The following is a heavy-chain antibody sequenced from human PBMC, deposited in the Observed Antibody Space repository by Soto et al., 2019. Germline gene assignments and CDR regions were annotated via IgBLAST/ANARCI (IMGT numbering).Heavy chain of an antibody. J-gene: IGHJ4*02. D-gene: IGHD4-4*01. CDR2: INHSGST. CDR3: ARGATVPTPFDY. V-gene: IGHV4-34*01. Sequence: SSETLSLTCAVYGGSFSGYYWSWIRQPPGKGLEWIGEINHSGSTNYNPSLKSRVTISVDTSKNQFSLKLSSVTAADTAVYYCARGATVPTPFDYWAREPWSPSPQ. CDR1: GGSFSGYY.